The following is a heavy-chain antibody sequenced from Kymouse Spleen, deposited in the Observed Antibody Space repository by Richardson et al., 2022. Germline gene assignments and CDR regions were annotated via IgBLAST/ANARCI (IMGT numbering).Heavy chain of an antibody. D-gene: IGHD1-7*01. CDR1: GFTFDDYG. J-gene: IGHJ6*02. Sequence: EVQLVESGGGVVRPGGSLRLSCAASGFTFDDYGMSWVRQAPGKGLEWVSGINWNGGSTGYADSVKGRFTISRDNAKNSLYLQMNSLRAEDTALYYCARDWAGTTSDYYYYGMDVWGQGTTVTVSS. CDR2: INWNGGST. V-gene: IGHV3-20*d01. CDR3: ARDWAGTTSDYYYYGMDV.